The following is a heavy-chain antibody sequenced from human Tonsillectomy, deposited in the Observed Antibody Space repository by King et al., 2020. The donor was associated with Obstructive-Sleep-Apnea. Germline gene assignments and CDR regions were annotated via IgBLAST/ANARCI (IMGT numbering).Heavy chain of an antibody. Sequence: VQLVESGGGLVQPGESLRLSCAASGFSVRATYMTWVRQAPGKGLEWVSIIYSGGGTDYVEYVKGRFTISRHKSENTLSLQMNSLTAHDTAIYYCASNNYVSSIDAFDIWGQGTAVTVS. CDR3: ASNNYVSSIDAFDI. CDR2: IYSGGGT. D-gene: IGHD3-10*02. J-gene: IGHJ3*02. CDR1: GFSVRATY. V-gene: IGHV3-53*04.